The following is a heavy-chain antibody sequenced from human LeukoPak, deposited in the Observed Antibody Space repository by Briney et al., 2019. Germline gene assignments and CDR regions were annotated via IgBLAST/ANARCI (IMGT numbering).Heavy chain of an antibody. V-gene: IGHV4-39*07. CDR3: ARFGTTGTTLDP. CDR2: IYYSGNT. D-gene: IGHD1-1*01. CDR1: GGSISNNNYY. Sequence: SETLSLTCTVSGGSISNNNYYWGWIRQPPGQGLEWIGTIYYSGNTYYNPSLKSRVTISVDTSKSQFSLKLSSMTAADTAVYYCARFGTTGTTLDPWGQGTLVAVSS. J-gene: IGHJ5*02.